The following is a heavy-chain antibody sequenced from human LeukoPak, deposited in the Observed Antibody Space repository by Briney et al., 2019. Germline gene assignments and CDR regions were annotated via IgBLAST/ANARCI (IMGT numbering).Heavy chain of an antibody. CDR3: AKDDYGSGTPSDF. CDR1: GFTFNSYA. CDR2: ISGSGGST. Sequence: GGSLRLSCAASGFTFNSYAMSWVRQAPGKGLEWVSAISGSGGSTYYADSVKGRFTISRDNSKNTLYLQMNSLRAEDMAVSYWAKDDYGSGTPSDFWGERTLVTVSS. J-gene: IGHJ4*02. D-gene: IGHD3-10*01. V-gene: IGHV3-23*01.